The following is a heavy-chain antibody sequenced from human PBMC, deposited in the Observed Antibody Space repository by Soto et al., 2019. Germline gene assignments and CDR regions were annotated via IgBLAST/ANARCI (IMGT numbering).Heavy chain of an antibody. V-gene: IGHV1-8*01. CDR3: ARNPPLTGWFDP. J-gene: IGHJ5*02. CDR1: GYTFTNYD. D-gene: IGHD3-10*01. Sequence: QAHLVQSGAEVKKPGASVKVSCKASGYTFTNYDINWVRQATGQGPEWLGWMNTNSGDTGYAQKFQGRVTLTRDTSRTTAYLELNNLAFEDTAVYYCARNPPLTGWFDPWGQGTLVSVSS. CDR2: MNTNSGDT.